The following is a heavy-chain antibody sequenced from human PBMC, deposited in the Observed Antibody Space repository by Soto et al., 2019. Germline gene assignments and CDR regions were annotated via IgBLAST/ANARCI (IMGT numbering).Heavy chain of an antibody. CDR2: IYSGGST. J-gene: IGHJ5*02. Sequence: GGSLRLSCAVSGFTVSSNYMNWVRQPPGKGPEWVSDIYSGGSTYYADSVKGRFTISRDNSKNTLYLQMNSLRAEDTAVYYCARERDGHNPNWFDLWGQGTLVTVSS. V-gene: IGHV3-53*01. D-gene: IGHD2-8*01. CDR3: ARERDGHNPNWFDL. CDR1: GFTVSSNY.